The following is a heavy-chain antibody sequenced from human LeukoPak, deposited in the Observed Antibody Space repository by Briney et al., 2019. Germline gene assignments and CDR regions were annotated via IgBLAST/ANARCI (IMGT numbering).Heavy chain of an antibody. CDR3: ASTRCTGTSCYLPILD. CDR2: IKQDGSEN. J-gene: IGHJ4*02. V-gene: IGHV3-7*01. D-gene: IGHD2-2*01. Sequence: GGSLRLSCAASGFTFSSYAMSWVRQAPGKGLEWVANIKQDGSENYYVDSVKGRFTISRDNAKNSLYLQMNSLRAEDTAMYYCASTRCTGTSCYLPILDWGQGILVTVSS. CDR1: GFTFSSYA.